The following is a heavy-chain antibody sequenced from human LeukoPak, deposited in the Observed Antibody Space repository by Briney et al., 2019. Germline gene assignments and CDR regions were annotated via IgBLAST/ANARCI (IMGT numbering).Heavy chain of an antibody. J-gene: IGHJ4*02. Sequence: GGSLRLSCAASGFTFSNYGMHWARQAPGRGLEWVAVIWYDGSTKYYADSVKGRFTISRDNSKNMLYLQMNSLRAEDTAVYYCAANFDFWGQGTLVTVSS. CDR3: AANFDF. CDR2: IWYDGSTK. CDR1: GFTFSNYG. V-gene: IGHV3-33*01.